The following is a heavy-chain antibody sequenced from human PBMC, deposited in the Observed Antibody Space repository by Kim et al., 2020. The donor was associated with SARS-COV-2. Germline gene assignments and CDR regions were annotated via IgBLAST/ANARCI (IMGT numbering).Heavy chain of an antibody. CDR2: INHSGST. CDR1: GGSFSGYY. J-gene: IGHJ4*02. D-gene: IGHD4-17*01. V-gene: IGHV4-34*01. CDR3: ARGRGLRWFSEGY. Sequence: SETLSLTCAVYGGSFSGYYWSWIRQPPGKGLEWIGEINHSGSTNYNPSLKSRVTISVDTSKNQFSLKLSSVTAADTAVYYCARGRGLRWFSEGYWGRGTLVTVSS.